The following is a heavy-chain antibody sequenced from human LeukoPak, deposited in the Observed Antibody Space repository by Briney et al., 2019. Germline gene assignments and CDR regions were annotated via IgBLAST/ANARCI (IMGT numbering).Heavy chain of an antibody. V-gene: IGHV1-18*01. CDR2: ISAYNGNT. CDR1: GYTFTSYG. J-gene: IGHJ3*02. D-gene: IGHD3-22*01. CDR3: ARDRDDSSGYYYLDAFDI. Sequence: GASVKVSCNASGYTFTSYGISWVRQAPGQGLEWMGWISAYNGNTNYAQKLQGRVTMTTDTSTSTAYMELRSLRSDDTAVYYCARDRDDSSGYYYLDAFDIWGQGTMVTVSS.